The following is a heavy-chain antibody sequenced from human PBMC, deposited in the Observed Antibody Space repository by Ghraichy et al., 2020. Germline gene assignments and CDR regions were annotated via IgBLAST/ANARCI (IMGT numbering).Heavy chain of an antibody. V-gene: IGHV3-23*01. Sequence: GESLNISCEVSGFIFSSYAMSWVRQAPGKGLEWVSGISGSGGNTSYADSVKGRFTISRDNSKSTLHLQMNGLRAEDTAVYYCAKALYGGLYNWGRGALVTVSS. CDR3: AKALYGGLYN. J-gene: IGHJ4*02. D-gene: IGHD4-17*01. CDR2: ISGSGGNT. CDR1: GFIFSSYA.